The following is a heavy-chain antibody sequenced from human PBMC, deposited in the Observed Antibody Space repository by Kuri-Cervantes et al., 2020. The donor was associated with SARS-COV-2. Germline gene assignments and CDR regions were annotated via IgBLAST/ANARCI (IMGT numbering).Heavy chain of an antibody. Sequence: GGSLRLSWKGSGYSLTSYWIGWVRQMPGRGLEWMGIIYPGDSDTRYSPSFQGQVTMAADTSISTAYLQGSRLKASDTAMYYCARSPDYDSSVYIPGGVYFQHWGQGTLVTVSS. D-gene: IGHD3-22*01. J-gene: IGHJ1*01. V-gene: IGHV5-51*01. CDR2: IYPGDSDT. CDR3: ARSPDYDSSVYIPGGVYFQH. CDR1: GYSLTSYW.